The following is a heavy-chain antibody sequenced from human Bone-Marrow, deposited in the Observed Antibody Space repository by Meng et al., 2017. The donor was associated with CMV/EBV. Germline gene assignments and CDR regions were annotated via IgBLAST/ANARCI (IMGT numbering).Heavy chain of an antibody. CDR3: ARVNARGYITGTTWDPRANWFDP. D-gene: IGHD1-7*01. Sequence: GESLKISCAASGFTFSSYSMNWVRQAPGKGLDWVSSISSSSSYIDYADSVKGRFTISRDNAKNSLYLQMNSLRAEDTAVYYCARVNARGYITGTTWDPRANWFDPWGQGNLVTVSS. J-gene: IGHJ5*02. CDR1: GFTFSSYS. CDR2: ISSSSSYI. V-gene: IGHV3-21*01.